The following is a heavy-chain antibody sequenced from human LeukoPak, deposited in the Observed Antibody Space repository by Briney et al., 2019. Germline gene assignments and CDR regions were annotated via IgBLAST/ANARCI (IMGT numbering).Heavy chain of an antibody. V-gene: IGHV4-38-2*02. CDR3: ARHHDSSGLYGPFDY. D-gene: IGHD3-22*01. CDR1: GYSIRSGYY. Sequence: SETLSLTCTVSGYSIRSGYYWGWIRQPPGKGLEWIGSIYHSGSTYYNPSLKSRVTISVHTSKNQFSLNLSSVTAADTAVYYCARHHDSSGLYGPFDYWGQGTLVTVSS. J-gene: IGHJ4*02. CDR2: IYHSGST.